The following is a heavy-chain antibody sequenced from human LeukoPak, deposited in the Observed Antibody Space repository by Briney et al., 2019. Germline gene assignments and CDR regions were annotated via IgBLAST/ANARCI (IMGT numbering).Heavy chain of an antibody. Sequence: GGSLRLSCAASGFTFSNYWMSWVRPAPEKGLEWVANVKEDGRVKQYMDPMKGRVTLSRDNAKNSLYLQMNILGVADKAVYYCARDRDDGVFEYWVQGTLVTVSS. CDR2: VKEDGRVK. J-gene: IGHJ4*02. CDR1: GFTFSNYW. CDR3: ARDRDDGVFEY. D-gene: IGHD4-17*01. V-gene: IGHV3-7*03.